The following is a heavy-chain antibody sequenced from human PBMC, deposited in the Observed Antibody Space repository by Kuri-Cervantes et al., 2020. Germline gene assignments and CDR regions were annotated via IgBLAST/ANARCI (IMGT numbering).Heavy chain of an antibody. CDR2: FDPEEGET. CDR1: GYTLTELS. CDR3: ARGLAVRRYFDY. Sequence: ASVNVSCQVSGYTLTELSMHWVRQAPGKGLEWMEGFDPEEGETNYAQKFQGRLTMTEDTSTDTAYKELGSLGSEVTAVYYCARGLAVRRYFDYWGQGTLVTVSS. D-gene: IGHD6-6*01. J-gene: IGHJ4*02. V-gene: IGHV1-24*01.